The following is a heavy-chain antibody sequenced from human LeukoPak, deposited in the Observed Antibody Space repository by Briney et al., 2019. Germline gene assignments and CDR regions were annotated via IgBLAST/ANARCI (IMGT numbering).Heavy chain of an antibody. CDR2: IKQDGSEN. Sequence: GGSLRLTCAASGFTFSSYWLSWIRQAPGKGLEWVANIKQDGSENYYVDSVKGRFTISRDNAKNSLYLQMNSLRAEDTAVYYCARVGAYSSSWYLGYWGQGTLVTDSS. J-gene: IGHJ4*02. D-gene: IGHD6-13*01. CDR1: GFTFSSYW. CDR3: ARVGAYSSSWYLGY. V-gene: IGHV3-7*01.